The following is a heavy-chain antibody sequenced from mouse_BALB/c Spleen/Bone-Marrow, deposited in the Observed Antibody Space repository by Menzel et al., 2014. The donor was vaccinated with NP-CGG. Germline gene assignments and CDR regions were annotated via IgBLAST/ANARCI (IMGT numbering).Heavy chain of an antibody. J-gene: IGHJ4*01. V-gene: IGHV14-3*02. Sequence: EVQLQQSGTELVKPGASVTLSCTASGLNIKDTYMHWVKQRPEQGLEWIGRIDPANGNTKYDPKFQGKATITADTSSNTAYLQLSSLTSEDTAVYFCANLGRYAMDYWGQGTSGTAAS. CDR3: ANLGRYAMDY. D-gene: IGHD3-1*01. CDR2: IDPANGNT. CDR1: GLNIKDTY.